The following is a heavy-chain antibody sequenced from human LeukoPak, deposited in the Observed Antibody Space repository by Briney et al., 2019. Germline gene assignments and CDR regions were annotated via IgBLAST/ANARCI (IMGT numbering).Heavy chain of an antibody. CDR2: ISGSSRHK. V-gene: IGHV3-21*01. CDR3: ARTANFAAGYYIDY. D-gene: IGHD6-13*01. Sequence: GGSLRLSCAASGFTFSSYTMNWVRKAPGKGLEWVSSISGSSRHKYYADSVKGRFTISRYNAKNSLYLQMNSLRAEDTAVYYCARTANFAAGYYIDYWGQGTLVTVSS. CDR1: GFTFSSYT. J-gene: IGHJ4*02.